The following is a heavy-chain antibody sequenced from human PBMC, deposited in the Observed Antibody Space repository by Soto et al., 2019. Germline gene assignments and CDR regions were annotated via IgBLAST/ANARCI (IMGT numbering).Heavy chain of an antibody. CDR1: GFTFSSYW. V-gene: IGHV3-7*02. Sequence: PGGSLRLSCAASGFTFSSYWMSWVRQAPGKGLEWVANIKQDGSEKYYVDSVKGRFTISRDNAKNSLYLQMNSLRAEDTAVYYCARYYYDSSGYPEYFQHWGQGTLVTVSS. CDR3: ARYYYDSSGYPEYFQH. CDR2: IKQDGSEK. J-gene: IGHJ1*01. D-gene: IGHD3-22*01.